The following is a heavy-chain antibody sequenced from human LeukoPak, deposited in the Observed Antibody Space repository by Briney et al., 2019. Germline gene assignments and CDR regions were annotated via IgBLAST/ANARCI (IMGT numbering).Heavy chain of an antibody. D-gene: IGHD4-17*01. CDR3: ARRGYGDDDAFDI. CDR1: GGSITSSSNY. V-gene: IGHV4-39*07. CDR2: IYYSGST. J-gene: IGHJ3*02. Sequence: PSETLSLTCTVSGGSITSSSNYWGWVRQPPGKGLEWIGSIYYSGSTYYNPSLESRVTISVDTSKNQFSLKLSSVTAADTAVYYCARRGYGDDDAFDIWGQGTMVTVSS.